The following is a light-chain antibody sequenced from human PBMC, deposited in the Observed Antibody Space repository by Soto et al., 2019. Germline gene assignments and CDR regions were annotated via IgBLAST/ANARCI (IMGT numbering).Light chain of an antibody. CDR3: QQSYTIPIT. V-gene: IGKV1-39*01. CDR2: DAS. J-gene: IGKJ5*01. Sequence: GDRVTITCRVSQSIDNYLNWYHQKPGKAPKLLIYDASNLQSGAPSRFSGSGSGTEFTLTISSLLPEDFATYYCQQSYTIPITFGQGTRVDIK. CDR1: QSIDNY.